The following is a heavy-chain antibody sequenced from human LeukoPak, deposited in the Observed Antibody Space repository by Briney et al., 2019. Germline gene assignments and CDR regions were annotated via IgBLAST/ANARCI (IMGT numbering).Heavy chain of an antibody. CDR2: IGTAGDT. D-gene: IGHD6-19*01. Sequence: GGSLRLSCAASGFTFSSYDMHWGRQGTGESLEWVSAIGTAGDTYYPGSVKGRFTISTENAKNSLYLQMNSLRAGDTAVYYYARDAGSGVIDYWGQGTLVTVSS. CDR3: ARDAGSGVIDY. V-gene: IGHV3-13*01. J-gene: IGHJ4*02. CDR1: GFTFSSYD.